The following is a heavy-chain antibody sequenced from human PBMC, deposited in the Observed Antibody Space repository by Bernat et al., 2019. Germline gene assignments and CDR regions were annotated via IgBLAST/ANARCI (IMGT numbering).Heavy chain of an antibody. CDR3: ARVPDSSGYHSQH. J-gene: IGHJ1*01. CDR2: ISYDGSNK. V-gene: IGHV3-30-3*01. D-gene: IGHD3-22*01. Sequence: QVQLVESGGGVVQPGRSLRLSCAASGFTFSSYAMHWVRQAPGKGLEWVAVISYDGSNKYYADSVKGRFTISRDNSKNTLYLQINSLRAEDTAVYYCARVPDSSGYHSQHWGQGTLVTVSS. CDR1: GFTFSSYA.